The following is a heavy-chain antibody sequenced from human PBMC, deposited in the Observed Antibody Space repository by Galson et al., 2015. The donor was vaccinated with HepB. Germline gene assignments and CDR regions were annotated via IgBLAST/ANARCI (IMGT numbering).Heavy chain of an antibody. CDR3: ARGGASRYSS. V-gene: IGHV4-34*01. CDR1: GGSFSGYY. Sequence: ETLSLTCAVYGGSFSGYYLTWIRQAPGKGLQWIGEISPSGSTDYNPSLKSRVSMSVDTSKNQFSLKLSSVTAADTALYYCARGGASRYSSWDQGSL. J-gene: IGHJ5*01. D-gene: IGHD5-12*01. CDR2: ISPSGST.